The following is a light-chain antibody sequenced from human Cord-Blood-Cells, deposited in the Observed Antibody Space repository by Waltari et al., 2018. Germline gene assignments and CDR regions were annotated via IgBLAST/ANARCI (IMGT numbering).Light chain of an antibody. CDR2: DAS. CDR3: QQYGPQPLRTPPLT. CDR1: QDISNY. Sequence: DIQMTQSPSSLSASVGDRVTITCQASQDISNYLNWYQQKPGKAPKLLIYDASNLETGVPSRFSGSGSGTDFTFTISSLQPEDIATYYCQQYGPQPLRTPPLTFGGGTKVEIK. V-gene: IGKV1-33*01. J-gene: IGKJ4*01.